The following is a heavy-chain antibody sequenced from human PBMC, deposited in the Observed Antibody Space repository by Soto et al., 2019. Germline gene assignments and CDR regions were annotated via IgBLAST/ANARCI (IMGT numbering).Heavy chain of an antibody. CDR2: ISGSGGST. V-gene: IGHV3-23*01. D-gene: IGHD3-9*01. Sequence: GGSLRLSCAASGFTFSSYAMSWVRQAPGKGLEWVSAISGSGGSTYYADSVKGRFTISRDNSKNTLYLQMNSLRAEDTAVYYCAKIYDILTGYYKNLGLKEFDYWGQGTLVTVSS. CDR1: GFTFSSYA. CDR3: AKIYDILTGYYKNLGLKEFDY. J-gene: IGHJ4*02.